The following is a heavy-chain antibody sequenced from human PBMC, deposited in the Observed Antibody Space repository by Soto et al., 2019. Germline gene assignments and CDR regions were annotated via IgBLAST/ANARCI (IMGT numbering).Heavy chain of an antibody. D-gene: IGHD2-15*01. CDR1: GFTFSSYA. V-gene: IGHV3-30-3*01. Sequence: QVQLVESGGGVVQPGRSLRLSCAASGFTFSSYAMHWVRQAPGKGLEWVAVISYDGSNKDYADSVKGRFTISRDNSKNTLYLQMNSLRAEDTAVYYCARAPTVVVTAYYFDYWGQGTLVTVSS. CDR2: ISYDGSNK. CDR3: ARAPTVVVTAYYFDY. J-gene: IGHJ4*02.